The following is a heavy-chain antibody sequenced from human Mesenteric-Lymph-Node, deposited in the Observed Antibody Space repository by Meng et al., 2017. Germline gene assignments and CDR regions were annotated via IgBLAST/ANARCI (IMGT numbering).Heavy chain of an antibody. Sequence: GESLKISCAASGFTFSSYDMHWVRQATGKGLEWVSAIGTAGDTYYPGSVKGRFTISRDNAKNALYLQMNNLRDEDTAVYYCTTIVVISPALPDYWGQGTLVTVSS. V-gene: IGHV3-13*01. CDR3: TTIVVISPALPDY. D-gene: IGHD3-22*01. CDR1: GFTFSSYD. CDR2: IGTAGDT. J-gene: IGHJ4*02.